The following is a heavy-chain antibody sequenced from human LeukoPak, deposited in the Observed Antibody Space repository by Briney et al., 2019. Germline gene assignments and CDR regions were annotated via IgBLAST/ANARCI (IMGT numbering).Heavy chain of an antibody. J-gene: IGHJ4*02. D-gene: IGHD2-2*01. CDR3: AKGIVVVPTGGYFDY. CDR1: GFTFGSYG. Sequence: GGSLRLSCAASGFTFGSYGMHWVRQAPGKGLEWVAFIRFDGSNKYYSDSVKGRFTISRDGSRDTLLLQMNSLRAEDTAVYYCAKGIVVVPTGGYFDYWGQGTLVTVSS. V-gene: IGHV3-30*02. CDR2: IRFDGSNK.